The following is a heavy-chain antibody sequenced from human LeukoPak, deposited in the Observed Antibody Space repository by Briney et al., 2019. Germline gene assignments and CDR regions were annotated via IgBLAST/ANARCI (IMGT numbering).Heavy chain of an antibody. D-gene: IGHD3-3*01. J-gene: IGHJ3*02. CDR2: IKQDGSEK. V-gene: IGHV3-7*01. CDR3: ARVRDFWSVPGAFDI. CDR1: GFTFSSYA. Sequence: GGSLRLSCAASGFTFSSYAMSWVRQAPGKGLEWVANIKQDGSEKYYVDSMKGRFTISRDNAKNSLYLQMNSLRAEDTAVYYCARVRDFWSVPGAFDIWGQGTMVTVSS.